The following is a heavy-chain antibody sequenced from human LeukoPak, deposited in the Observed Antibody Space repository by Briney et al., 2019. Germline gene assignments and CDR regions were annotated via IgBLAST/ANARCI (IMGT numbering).Heavy chain of an antibody. V-gene: IGHV4-59*08. Sequence: SETLSLTCTVSGGSISSYYWSWIQQPPGKGLEWIGYIYYSGSTNYNPSLKSRVTISVDTSKNQFSLKLSSVTAADTAVYYCAGDYGDYYRKYAFDIWGQGTMVTVSS. CDR2: IYYSGST. CDR3: AGDYGDYYRKYAFDI. J-gene: IGHJ3*02. CDR1: GGSISSYY. D-gene: IGHD4-17*01.